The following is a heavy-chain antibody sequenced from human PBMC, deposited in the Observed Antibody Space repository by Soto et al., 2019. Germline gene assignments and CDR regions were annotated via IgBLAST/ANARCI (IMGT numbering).Heavy chain of an antibody. V-gene: IGHV5-51*01. J-gene: IGHJ4*02. CDR1: GYSLTSYW. D-gene: IGHD2-15*01. CDR2: IYPGDSDT. CDR3: ARPSEVAATGVGFDY. Sequence: PGESLKISCKGSGYSLTSYWIGWVRQMPGKGLEWMGIIYPGDSDTRYSPSFQGQVTISADKSISTAYLQWSSLKASDTAMYYCARPSEVAATGVGFDYWGQGTLVTVSS.